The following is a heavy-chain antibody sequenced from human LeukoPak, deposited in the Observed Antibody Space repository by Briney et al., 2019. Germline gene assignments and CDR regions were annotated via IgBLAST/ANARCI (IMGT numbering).Heavy chain of an antibody. CDR1: GYTFTSYD. CDR2: ISVYSGNT. V-gene: IGHV1-18*01. CDR3: ARVYGAGSYYHMDV. D-gene: IGHD3-10*01. J-gene: IGHJ6*02. Sequence: GASVKVSCKTSGYTFTSYDLSWVRQAPGQGLEWIGRISVYSGNTDYAQKFQGRVTLTTDTSTTTAYMELRNLRSDDTAAYYCARVYGAGSYYHMDVWGQGTTVTVSS.